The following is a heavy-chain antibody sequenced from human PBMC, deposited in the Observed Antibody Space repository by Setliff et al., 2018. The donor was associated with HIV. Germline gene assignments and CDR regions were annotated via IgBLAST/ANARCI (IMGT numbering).Heavy chain of an antibody. D-gene: IGHD2-2*01. V-gene: IGHV1-3*04. J-gene: IGHJ4*02. CDR1: GYTFTSYA. CDR2: IDTDNGYR. CDR3: ARWCAAAGCYPAIYHFDS. Sequence: ASVKVSCKASGYTFTSYAIHWVRQAPGQRLEWMGRIDTDNGYRRYSPKLQGRVTITKDTSANTAYMELRGLRSEDTAVYYCARWCAAAGCYPAIYHFDSWGQGTLVTVPS.